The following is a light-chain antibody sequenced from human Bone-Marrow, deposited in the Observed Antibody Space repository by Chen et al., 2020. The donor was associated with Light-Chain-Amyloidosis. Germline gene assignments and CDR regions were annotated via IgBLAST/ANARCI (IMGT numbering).Light chain of an antibody. Sequence: SFVLTQPSSVSVAPGQPATSACGGNNIGSTSVHWYQQTPDQAPLLVVYDDSDRPSGIPERLSGSNSGNTATLTISRVEAGDEADYYCQVWDRSSDRPVFGGGTKLTVL. J-gene: IGLJ3*02. V-gene: IGLV3-21*02. CDR1: NIGSTS. CDR3: QVWDRSSDRPV. CDR2: DDS.